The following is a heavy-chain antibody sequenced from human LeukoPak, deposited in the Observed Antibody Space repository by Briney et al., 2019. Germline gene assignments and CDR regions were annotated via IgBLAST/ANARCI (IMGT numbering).Heavy chain of an antibody. CDR3: ARGRIFCSCLHPLLVCSFAI. V-gene: IGHV3-53*01. D-gene: IGHD3-3*01. Sequence: GGSLRLSCAASGFTFSSNYMSWVRQAPGKGLEWVSVIYSGGSTYYSDSVKGRFTISRDNSKKTLYLQINTLKAEDPAMSYCARGRIFCSCLHPLLVCSFAIWGQGTMVTVSS. CDR1: GFTFSSNY. CDR2: IYSGGST. J-gene: IGHJ3*02.